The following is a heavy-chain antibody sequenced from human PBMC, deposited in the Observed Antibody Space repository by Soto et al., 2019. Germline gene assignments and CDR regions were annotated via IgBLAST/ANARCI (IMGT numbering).Heavy chain of an antibody. J-gene: IGHJ6*02. Sequence: GGSLRLSCAASGFTFSSYWMSWVRQAPGKGLEWVANIKQDGSEKYYVDSVKGRFTISRDNAKNSLYLQMNSLRAEDTAVYYCARDTEGYCSSTSCYGGFDYYYYGMDVWGQGTTVTVSS. CDR2: IKQDGSEK. V-gene: IGHV3-7*05. CDR3: ARDTEGYCSSTSCYGGFDYYYYGMDV. CDR1: GFTFSSYW. D-gene: IGHD2-2*01.